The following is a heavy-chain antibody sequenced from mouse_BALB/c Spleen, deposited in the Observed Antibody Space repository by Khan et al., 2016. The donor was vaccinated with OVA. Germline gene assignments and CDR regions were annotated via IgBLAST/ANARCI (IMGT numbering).Heavy chain of an antibody. V-gene: IGHV3-2*02. Sequence: EVELVESGPGLLKPSQSLSLTCTATGYSITSDYVWYWIRQLPGNILECMAYIRYSGSTTYNPSLRSRTSITRDTSNNQFFLQLNSVPTYVTATYYRARGRLLLRDPRYFDNWGQGTTLTVSS. CDR1: GYSITSDYV. CDR3: ARGRLLLRDPRYFDN. CDR2: IRYSGST. J-gene: IGHJ2*01. D-gene: IGHD1-1*01.